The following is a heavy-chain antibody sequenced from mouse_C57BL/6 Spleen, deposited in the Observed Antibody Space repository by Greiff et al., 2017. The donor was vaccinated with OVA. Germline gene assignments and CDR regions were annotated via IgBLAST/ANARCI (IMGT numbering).Heavy chain of an antibody. Sequence: VQLQQSGPGLVQPSQSLSITCTVSGFSLTSYGVHWVRQSPGKGLEWLGVIWRGGSTDYNAAFISRLSISKDNSKSQVFFKMNSLQADDTAIYYCARNPYLLGAMDYWGQGTSVTVSS. CDR2: IWRGGST. D-gene: IGHD2-1*01. CDR1: GFSLTSYG. CDR3: ARNPYLLGAMDY. V-gene: IGHV2-2*01. J-gene: IGHJ4*01.